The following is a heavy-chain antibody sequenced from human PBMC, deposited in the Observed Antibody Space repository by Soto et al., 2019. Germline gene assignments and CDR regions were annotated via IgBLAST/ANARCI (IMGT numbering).Heavy chain of an antibody. V-gene: IGHV1-8*01. CDR3: VRGSAARAGFDY. CDR1: GYTFTSYD. CDR2: MNPNSGNT. Sequence: QVRLVQSGAEVKKPGASVKVSCKASGYTFTSYDINWVRQATGQGLEWMGWMNPNSGNTGYAQKFQGRVTMTRNTSISTAYMELSSLGSEDAAVYDCVRGSAARAGFDYWGQGTLVTVAS. D-gene: IGHD6-6*01. J-gene: IGHJ4*02.